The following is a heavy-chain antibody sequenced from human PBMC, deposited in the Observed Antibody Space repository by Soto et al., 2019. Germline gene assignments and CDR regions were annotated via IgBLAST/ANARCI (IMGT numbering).Heavy chain of an antibody. CDR2: IYYSGST. CDR1: GGSISSYY. V-gene: IGHV4-59*01. CDR3: ARGYCSSTSCHYDY. J-gene: IGHJ4*02. Sequence: PSETLSLTCTVSGGSISSYYWSWIRQPPGKGLEWIGYIYYSGSTNYNPSLKSRVTISVDTSKNQFSLKLSSVTAADTAVYYCARGYCSSTSCHYDYWGQGTLVTVSS. D-gene: IGHD2-2*01.